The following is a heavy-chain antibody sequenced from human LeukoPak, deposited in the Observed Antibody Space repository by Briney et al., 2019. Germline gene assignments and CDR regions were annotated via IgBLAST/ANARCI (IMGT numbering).Heavy chain of an antibody. CDR2: IHHSGST. D-gene: IGHD4-17*01. CDR3: ASGMTTVTTGFDY. Sequence: SETLSLTCAVSGGSISSGGYSWSWIRQPPGKGLEWIGYIHHSGSTYYNPSLKSRVTISVDRSKNQFSLKLSSVTAADTAVYYCASGMTTVTTGFDYWGQGTLVTVSS. J-gene: IGHJ4*02. CDR1: GGSISSGGYS. V-gene: IGHV4-30-2*01.